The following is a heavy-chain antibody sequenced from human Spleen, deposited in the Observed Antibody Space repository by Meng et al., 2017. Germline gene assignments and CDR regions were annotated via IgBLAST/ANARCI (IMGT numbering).Heavy chain of an antibody. Sequence: QVHLLQSGPEVKKPGASVKVSCKVSGNTFTSYSFHWVRQAPGQGLEWLGWINAATGNTQYSQKFQNRVTFSRDTSARTVYMELSSLRSEDSAVYYCARGYSSGWYDSWGQGTLVTVSS. V-gene: IGHV1-3*01. CDR3: ARGYSSGWYDS. D-gene: IGHD6-19*01. CDR2: INAATGNT. J-gene: IGHJ5*01. CDR1: GNTFTSYS.